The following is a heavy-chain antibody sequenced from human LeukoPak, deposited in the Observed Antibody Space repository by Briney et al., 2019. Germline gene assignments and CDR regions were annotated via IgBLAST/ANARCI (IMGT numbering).Heavy chain of an antibody. V-gene: IGHV4-34*01. D-gene: IGHD3-10*01. CDR1: GGSFSGYY. Sequence: SETLSLTCAVYGGSFSGYYWSWIRQPPGKGLEWIGEINHSGSTNYNPSLKSRVTISVDTSKNQFSLKLSSVTAADTAVYYCASKTMAIYVYWGQGTLVTVSS. CDR2: INHSGST. CDR3: ASKTMAIYVY. J-gene: IGHJ4*02.